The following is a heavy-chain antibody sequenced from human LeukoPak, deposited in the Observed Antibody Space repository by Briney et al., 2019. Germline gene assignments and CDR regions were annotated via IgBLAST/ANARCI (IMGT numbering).Heavy chain of an antibody. CDR1: GDSVSSSSDA. J-gene: IGHJ3*02. V-gene: IGHV6-1*01. CDR3: ARGRNDAFDI. Sequence: SQTLSLTCAISGDSVSSSSDAWNWIRQSPSRGLEWLGRTYYRSNDYAVSVKSRMTINADTSKNQVSLQLCSVTPEDTAVYYCARGRNDAFDIWGQGTMVTVSS. D-gene: IGHD1-1*01. CDR2: TYYRSN.